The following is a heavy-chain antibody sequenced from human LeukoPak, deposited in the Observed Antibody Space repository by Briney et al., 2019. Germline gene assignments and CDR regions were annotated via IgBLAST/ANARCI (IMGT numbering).Heavy chain of an antibody. Sequence: GGSLRLSCAASGFTFSSYAMSWVRQAPGKGLAWVSTISGGSGSTYCADSVTGRFTISRDNPRNTLYLQMNSLRGDDTAVYYCAKDVGKWESLHFFDYWGQGTLVTVSS. CDR2: ISGGSGST. CDR1: GFTFSSYA. V-gene: IGHV3-23*01. J-gene: IGHJ4*02. D-gene: IGHD1-26*01. CDR3: AKDVGKWESLHFFDY.